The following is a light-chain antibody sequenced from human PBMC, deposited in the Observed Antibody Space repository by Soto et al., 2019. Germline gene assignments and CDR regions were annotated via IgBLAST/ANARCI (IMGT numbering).Light chain of an antibody. J-gene: IGKJ1*01. CDR3: QQTFSTPRT. CDR2: AAS. V-gene: IGKV1-39*01. CDR1: QTISTY. Sequence: DIQMTQSPSSLSASVGDRVTISCRASQTISTYLNWYQQKPGKAPKLLIYAASSLQAGVPSTFSGSGSGTDFTLTINSLQPEDFASYYCQQTFSTPRTFAQGTKVDI.